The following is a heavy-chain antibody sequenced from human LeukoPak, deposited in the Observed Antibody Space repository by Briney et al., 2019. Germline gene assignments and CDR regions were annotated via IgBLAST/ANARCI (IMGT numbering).Heavy chain of an antibody. D-gene: IGHD5-18*01. V-gene: IGHV3-23*01. CDR1: GFTVSSNY. Sequence: GGSLRLSCAASGFTVSSNYMSWVRQAPGKGLEWVSDISGSGDSTYYADSVKGRFTISRDNSKNTMYLQMNSLRAEDTAVYYCGKDPLNTAMVTPNFDYWGQGTLVTVSS. CDR3: GKDPLNTAMVTPNFDY. CDR2: ISGSGDST. J-gene: IGHJ4*02.